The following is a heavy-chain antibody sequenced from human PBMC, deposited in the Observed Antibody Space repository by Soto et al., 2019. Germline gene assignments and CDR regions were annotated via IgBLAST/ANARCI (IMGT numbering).Heavy chain of an antibody. CDR2: IKQDGSEK. V-gene: IGHV3-7*01. CDR3: ARLPDFRYCSGGSCYALFDY. D-gene: IGHD2-15*01. Sequence: GGSLRLSCAASGFTFSSYWMSWVRQAPGKGLEWVANIKQDGSEKYYVDSVKGRFTISRDNAKNSLYLQMNSLRAEDTAVYYCARLPDFRYCSGGSCYALFDYWGQGTLVTVSS. J-gene: IGHJ4*02. CDR1: GFTFSSYW.